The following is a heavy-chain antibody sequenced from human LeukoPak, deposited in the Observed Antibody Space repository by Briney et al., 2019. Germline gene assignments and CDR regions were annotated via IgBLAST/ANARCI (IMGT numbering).Heavy chain of an antibody. CDR2: ISSNGGST. CDR1: GFTFSSYA. D-gene: IGHD6-25*01. Sequence: GGSLRLSCAASGFTFSSYAMHWVRQAPGKGLEYVSAISSNGGSTYYANSVKGRSTISRDNSKNTLYLQMGSLRAEDMAVYYCARDVSVNYYYMDVWGKGSTVTVSS. CDR3: ARDVSVNYYYMDV. V-gene: IGHV3-64*01. J-gene: IGHJ6*03.